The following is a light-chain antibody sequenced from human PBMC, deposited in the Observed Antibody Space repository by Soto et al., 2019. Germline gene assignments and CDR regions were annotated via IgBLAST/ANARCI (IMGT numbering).Light chain of an antibody. Sequence: DVQMTQSPSSLFASIGDRVTLTCRSSRDISQYLNWYQQRPGKAPTVLIYAASVLQDGVPSRFSGAGSGPDFSLTISSLQREDSATYFCQQSSAVPYTFGRGTKL. CDR2: AAS. J-gene: IGKJ2*01. CDR1: RDISQY. CDR3: QQSSAVPYT. V-gene: IGKV1-39*01.